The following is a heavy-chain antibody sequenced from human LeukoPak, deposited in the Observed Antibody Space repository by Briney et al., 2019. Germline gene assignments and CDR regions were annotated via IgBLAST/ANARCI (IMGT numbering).Heavy chain of an antibody. J-gene: IGHJ4*02. D-gene: IGHD6-19*01. CDR2: IKSYTFGGTT. Sequence: GGSLRLSCTGSGFTFGDYVMSWVRQAPGKGLEWVAFIKSYTFGGTTEYAASVKGRFTLSRDESKSIAYLQMNSLKTEDTAVYYRTTYSSRWFRHFDYWGQGTLVTVSS. CDR3: TTYSSRWFRHFDY. CDR1: GFTFGDYV. V-gene: IGHV3-49*04.